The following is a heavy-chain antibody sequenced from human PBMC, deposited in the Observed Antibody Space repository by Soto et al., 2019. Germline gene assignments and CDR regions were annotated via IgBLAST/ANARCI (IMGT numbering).Heavy chain of an antibody. CDR1: GGSISSYY. J-gene: IGHJ3*02. CDR3: ARDLDAFDI. V-gene: IGHV4-59*01. CDR2: IYYSGST. Sequence: SXTLSLTCTVSGGSISSYYWSWIRQPPGKGLEWIGYIYYSGSTNYNPSLKSRVTISVDTSKNQFSLKLSSVTAADTAVYYCARDLDAFDIWGQGTMVTVSS.